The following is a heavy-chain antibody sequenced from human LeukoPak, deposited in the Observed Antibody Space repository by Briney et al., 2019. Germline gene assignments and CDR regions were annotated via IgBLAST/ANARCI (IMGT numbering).Heavy chain of an antibody. Sequence: PGGSLRLSCTASGFTFSSYSLNWVRQAPGKGLEWVSSVSTGSNYIYYADSVKGRFTISRDNDKNSLYLQMNSLRAEDTAVYYCARWDYDFWSGFYSGDAFDIWGQGTMVTVSS. CDR3: ARWDYDFWSGFYSGDAFDI. CDR1: GFTFSSYS. J-gene: IGHJ3*02. V-gene: IGHV3-21*01. D-gene: IGHD3-3*01. CDR2: VSTGSNYI.